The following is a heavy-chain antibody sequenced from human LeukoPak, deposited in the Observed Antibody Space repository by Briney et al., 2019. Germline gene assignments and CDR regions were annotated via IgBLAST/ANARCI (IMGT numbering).Heavy chain of an antibody. CDR1: GFTFSSYW. Sequence: GGSLRLSCAASGFTFSSYWMSWVRQAPGKGLEWVANIKQDGSEKYYVDSVKGRFTISRDNAKNSLYLQMNSLRAEDTAVYYCAREAYDSSGYYGIVDYWGQGTLVTVSS. CDR2: IKQDGSEK. V-gene: IGHV3-7*01. D-gene: IGHD3-22*01. CDR3: AREAYDSSGYYGIVDY. J-gene: IGHJ4*02.